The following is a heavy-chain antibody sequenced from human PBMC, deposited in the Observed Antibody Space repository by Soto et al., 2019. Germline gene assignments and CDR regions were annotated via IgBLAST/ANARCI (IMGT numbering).Heavy chain of an antibody. V-gene: IGHV4-30-2*01. CDR3: AMERGSGSRDWDFNV. CDR1: GGSISSGGYS. CDR2: IFHSGST. Sequence: QLQLQESGSGLVKPSQTLSLTCAVSGGSISSGGYSWSWLRQPPGKGLEWSGYIFHSGSTYYNPSIQRRVTIPVDGHRNPVSLVLRFVTAAATAVYYWAMERGSGSRDWDFNVWCRGTLVSVSS. D-gene: IGHD1-26*01. J-gene: IGHJ2*01.